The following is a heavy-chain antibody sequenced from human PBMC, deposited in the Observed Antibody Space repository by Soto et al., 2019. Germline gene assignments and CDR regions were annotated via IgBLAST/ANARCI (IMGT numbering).Heavy chain of an antibody. J-gene: IGHJ6*02. D-gene: IGHD3-9*01. Sequence: ASVKVSCKASGYTFTSYYMHWVRQAPGQGLEWMGIINPSGGSTSYAQKFQGRVTMTRDTSTSTVYMELSSLRSEDTAVYYCARDPHVSYDILTGCPYYGMDVWGQGTTVTVSS. CDR3: ARDPHVSYDILTGCPYYGMDV. CDR2: INPSGGST. V-gene: IGHV1-46*01. CDR1: GYTFTSYY.